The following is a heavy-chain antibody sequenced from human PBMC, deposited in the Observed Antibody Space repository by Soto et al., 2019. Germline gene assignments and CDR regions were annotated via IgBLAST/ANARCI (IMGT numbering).Heavy chain of an antibody. CDR3: ARIRSYDFWSGYQYYYFDY. D-gene: IGHD3-3*01. CDR2: IFSNDEK. CDR1: GFSLSNARMG. V-gene: IGHV2-26*01. Sequence: SGPTLVNPTETLTLTCTVSGFSLSNARMGVSWIRQPPGKALEWLAHIFSNDEKSYSTSLKSRLTISKDTSKSQVVLTMTNMDPVDTATYYCARIRSYDFWSGYQYYYFDYWGQGTLVTVS. J-gene: IGHJ4*02.